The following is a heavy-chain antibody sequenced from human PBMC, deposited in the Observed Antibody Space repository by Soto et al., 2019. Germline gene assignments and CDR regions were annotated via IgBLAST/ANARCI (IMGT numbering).Heavy chain of an antibody. CDR3: ARPRLQYSSRSFQH. CDR1: GDSISSGYY. V-gene: IGHV4-38-2*01. D-gene: IGHD6-13*01. Sequence: ASETLSLTCAVSGDSISSGYYWAWIRQPPGKGLEWIGSIYHSGTTYYNPSLKSRVTISVDTSKNQFSLKLSSVTAADSAVYYCARPRLQYSSRSFQHWGQGTLVTVSS. J-gene: IGHJ1*01. CDR2: IYHSGTT.